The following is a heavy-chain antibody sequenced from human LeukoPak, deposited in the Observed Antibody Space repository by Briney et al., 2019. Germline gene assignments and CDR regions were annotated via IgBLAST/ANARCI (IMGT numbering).Heavy chain of an antibody. CDR3: TRWQYQLLYSSQHYYYGMDV. CDR2: IRSKANSYAT. CDR1: GFTFSGSA. Sequence: GGSLRLSCAASGFTFSGSAMHWVRQASGKGLEWVGRIRSKANSYATAYAASVKGRFTISRDDSKNTAYLQMNSLKTEDTAVYYCTRWQYQLLYSSQHYYYGMDVWGQGTTVTVSS. V-gene: IGHV3-73*01. D-gene: IGHD2-2*02. J-gene: IGHJ6*02.